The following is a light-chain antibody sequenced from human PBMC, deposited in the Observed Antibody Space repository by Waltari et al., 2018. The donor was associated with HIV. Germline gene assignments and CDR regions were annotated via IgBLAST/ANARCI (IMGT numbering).Light chain of an antibody. V-gene: IGLV3-10*01. J-gene: IGLJ3*02. CDR1: GLPKQY. CDR2: KDN. Sequence: SHELTQPSSVSVSPGQTARIPCPGDGLPKQYALWYQQKSRQAPVFVIYKDNIRPSEPPAGCSGSSACTMSTSTSSGAQVDDEADYYGYSADDSGDYKGFGGGTKLTVL. CDR3: YSADDSGDYKG.